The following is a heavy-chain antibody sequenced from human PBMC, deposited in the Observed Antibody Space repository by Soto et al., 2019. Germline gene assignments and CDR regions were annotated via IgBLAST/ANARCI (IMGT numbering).Heavy chain of an antibody. Sequence: ASVKVSCKASGGTFSSYTISWVRQAPGQGLEWMGRIIPILGIANYAQKFQGRVTITADKSTSTAYMELSSLRSEDTAVYYCARDLEGYNWNYLNWFDPWGQGTLVTVSS. CDR3: ARDLEGYNWNYLNWFDP. V-gene: IGHV1-69*04. J-gene: IGHJ5*02. CDR1: GGTFSSYT. D-gene: IGHD1-7*01. CDR2: IIPILGIA.